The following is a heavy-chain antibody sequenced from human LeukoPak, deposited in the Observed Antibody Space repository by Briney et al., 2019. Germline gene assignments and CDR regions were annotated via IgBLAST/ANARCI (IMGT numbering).Heavy chain of an antibody. CDR3: ARAEYCSSTSCYTGDNWFDP. Sequence: GGSLRLSCAASGFTFSSYAMHWVRQAPGKGLEWVAVISYDGSNKYYADSVKGRFTISRDNSKNTLYLQMNSLRAEDTAVYYCARAEYCSSTSCYTGDNWFDPWGQGTLVTVSS. J-gene: IGHJ5*02. V-gene: IGHV3-30-3*01. CDR2: ISYDGSNK. D-gene: IGHD2-2*02. CDR1: GFTFSSYA.